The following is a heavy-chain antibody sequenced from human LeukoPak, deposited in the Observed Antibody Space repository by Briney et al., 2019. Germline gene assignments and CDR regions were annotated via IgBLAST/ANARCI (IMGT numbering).Heavy chain of an antibody. CDR1: GYTFSNND. V-gene: IGHV1-8*03. J-gene: IGHJ4*02. CDR3: VRGAKCSGADCDSTKEYVYYFDY. D-gene: IGHD6-25*01. CDR2: MNPISGNT. Sequence: ASVKVSCKASGYTFSNNDINWVRQATGQGLEWMGWMNPISGNTGFAQKFQGRVTITRITPISTAYMEMSSLRSDDTAVYYCVRGAKCSGADCDSTKEYVYYFDYWGQGTLVTVSS.